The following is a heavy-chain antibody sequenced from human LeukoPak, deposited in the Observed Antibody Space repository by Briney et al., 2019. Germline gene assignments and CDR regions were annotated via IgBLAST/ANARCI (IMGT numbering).Heavy chain of an antibody. J-gene: IGHJ4*02. CDR1: GYEFTNYW. V-gene: IGHV5-51*01. Sequence: GEALKISCKGSGYEFTNYWIAWVRRMPGQGLEWLGIIYPRDSDTRYSPSFQGQVSISVDTSIDTAYLQWSSVKASDTAMYYCARLLAAPYYINFWGQGTLVTVSS. D-gene: IGHD6-25*01. CDR3: ARLLAAPYYINF. CDR2: IYPRDSDT.